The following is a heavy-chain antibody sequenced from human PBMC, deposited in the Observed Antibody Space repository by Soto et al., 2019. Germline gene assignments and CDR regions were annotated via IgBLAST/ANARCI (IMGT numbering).Heavy chain of an antibody. CDR1: GYTFITYA. J-gene: IGHJ4*02. CDR2: INAGNGNT. Sequence: QVQFVQSGAEVKKPGASVKVYCKASGYTFITYAMHWVRQAPGQRLEWMGWINAGNGNTKYSQKFQGRVSITRDTSASTAYMELSSLRSEDTAVYYCARGIIVGGWYPYYFDYWGQRTLVTVSS. D-gene: IGHD6-19*01. CDR3: ARGIIVGGWYPYYFDY. V-gene: IGHV1-3*01.